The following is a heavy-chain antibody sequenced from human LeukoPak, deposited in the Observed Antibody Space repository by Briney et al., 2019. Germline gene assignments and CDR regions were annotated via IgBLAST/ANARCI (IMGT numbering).Heavy chain of an antibody. J-gene: IGHJ4*02. CDR1: GFTVSTNY. CDR3: ARDWSGDDY. D-gene: IGHD3-3*01. V-gene: IGHV3-53*01. CDR2: VYSDGKT. Sequence: GGSLRLSCAASGFTVSTNYMSWARQAPGKGLEWVSVVYSDGKTCYADSVKGRFTISRDNAKNSLYLQMNSLRPEDTALYYCARDWSGDDYWGQGTLVTVSS.